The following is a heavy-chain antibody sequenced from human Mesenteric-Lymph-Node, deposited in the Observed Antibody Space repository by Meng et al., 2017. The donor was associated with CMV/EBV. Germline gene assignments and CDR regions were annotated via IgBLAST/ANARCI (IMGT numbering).Heavy chain of an antibody. CDR1: GFIFSPYG. CDR2: IWGDGTNK. V-gene: IGHV3-33*01. J-gene: IGHJ6*02. Sequence: GGSLRLSCVASGFIFSPYGMHWVRQAPGKGLEWVAVIWGDGTNKYYADSVKGRFTISRDDSKNTLYLQMNSLRPEDTAVYYCATGCSMTLYYYYYNMDVWGQGTTVTVSS. D-gene: IGHD2-2*01. CDR3: ATGCSMTLYYYYYNMDV.